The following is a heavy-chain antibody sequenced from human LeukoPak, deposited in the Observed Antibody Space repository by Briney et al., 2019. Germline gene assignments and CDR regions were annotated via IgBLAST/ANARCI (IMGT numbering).Heavy chain of an antibody. CDR1: GGIFSSYT. Sequence: SVKVSCKXSGGIFSSYTISWVRQAPGQGLEWMGRIIPILGIANYAQKFQGRVTITADKSTSTAYMELSSLRSEDTAVYYCARADYGGNSEAAFDIWGQGTMVTVSS. D-gene: IGHD4-23*01. V-gene: IGHV1-69*02. CDR2: IIPILGIA. CDR3: ARADYGGNSEAAFDI. J-gene: IGHJ3*02.